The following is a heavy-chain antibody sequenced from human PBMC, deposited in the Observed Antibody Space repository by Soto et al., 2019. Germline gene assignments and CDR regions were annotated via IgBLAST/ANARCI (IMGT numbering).Heavy chain of an antibody. Sequence: SETLSLTCTVSGGSISSGDYYWSWIRQPPGKGLEWIGYIYYSGSTYYNPSLKSRVTISVDTSKNQFSLKLSSVTAADTAVYYFARVSTFWSGYSTLYYYGMDVWGQGTTVTVSS. CDR2: IYYSGST. CDR1: GGSISSGDYY. J-gene: IGHJ6*02. V-gene: IGHV4-30-4*01. D-gene: IGHD3-3*01. CDR3: ARVSTFWSGYSTLYYYGMDV.